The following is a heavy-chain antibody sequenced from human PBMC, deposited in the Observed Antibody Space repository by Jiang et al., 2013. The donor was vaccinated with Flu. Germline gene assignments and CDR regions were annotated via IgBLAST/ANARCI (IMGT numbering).Heavy chain of an antibody. J-gene: IGHJ5*02. CDR2: INPNSGGT. V-gene: IGHV1-2*02. D-gene: IGHD2-15*01. Sequence: SVKVSCKASGYTFTGYYMHWVRQAPGQGLEWMGWINPNSGGTNYAQKFQGRVTMTRDTSISTAYMELSRLRSDDTAVYYCARVTARSGGSRNNWFDPWGQGTLVTVSS. CDR1: GYTFTGYY. CDR3: ARVTARSGGSRNNWFDP.